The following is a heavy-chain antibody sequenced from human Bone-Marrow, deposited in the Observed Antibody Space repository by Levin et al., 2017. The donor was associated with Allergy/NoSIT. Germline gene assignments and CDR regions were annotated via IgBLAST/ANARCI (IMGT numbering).Heavy chain of an antibody. J-gene: IGHJ4*02. CDR3: ARDQKWIQLWLFDY. D-gene: IGHD5-18*01. CDR1: GFTFSSYS. V-gene: IGHV3-7*04. CDR2: IKQDGTEK. Sequence: GGSLRLSCAVSGFTFSSYSMSWVRQAPGRGLECVASIKQDGTEKYYVDSVKGRFTISRDNAKNSLYLQMNSLRVEDTAVSYCARDQKWIQLWLFDYRGQGILVTVSS.